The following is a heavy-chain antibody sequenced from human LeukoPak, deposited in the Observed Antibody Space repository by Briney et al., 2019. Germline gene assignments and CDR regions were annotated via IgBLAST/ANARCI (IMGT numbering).Heavy chain of an antibody. Sequence: SVKVSCKASGGTFSSYAISWVRQAPGQGLEWMGGIIPIFGTANYAQKFQGRVTITTDESTSTAYMELSSLRSEDTAVYYCARFPSKYATILIYFDYWGQGTLVTVSS. D-gene: IGHD2-2*01. J-gene: IGHJ4*02. V-gene: IGHV1-69*05. CDR3: ARFPSKYATILIYFDY. CDR2: IIPIFGTA. CDR1: GGTFSSYA.